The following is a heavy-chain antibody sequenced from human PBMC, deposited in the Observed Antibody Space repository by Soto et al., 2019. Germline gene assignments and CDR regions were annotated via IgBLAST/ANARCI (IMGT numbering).Heavy chain of an antibody. CDR1: GFTFRSYA. CDR2: INDSGDRT. CDR3: AKDRTPLYVDDVGGYCDY. D-gene: IGHD5-12*01. Sequence: EVPLLESGGGLVQPGGSLRLSCVASGFTFRSYAMSWVRQAPGKGLEWVSSINDSGDRTYFAESVKCRFTISRDKSKNTLFLQMNSLRAEDTATYYWAKDRTPLYVDDVGGYCDYWGQGALVIVSS. J-gene: IGHJ4*02. V-gene: IGHV3-23*01.